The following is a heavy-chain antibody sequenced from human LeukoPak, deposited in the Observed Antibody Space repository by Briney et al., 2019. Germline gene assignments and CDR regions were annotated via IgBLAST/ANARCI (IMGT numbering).Heavy chain of an antibody. J-gene: IGHJ6*03. Sequence: GGSLRLSCAASGFTFSSFDMHWVRQPTGQGLEWVSTIGTASDTYYPGSEEGRFTLSRDNAKNSLYLQMNSLTAGDTAVYYCARGPPRGKYDYMDVWGKGTTVTVSS. CDR3: ARGPPRGKYDYMDV. V-gene: IGHV3-13*01. CDR2: IGTASDT. CDR1: GFTFSSFD. D-gene: IGHD1-1*01.